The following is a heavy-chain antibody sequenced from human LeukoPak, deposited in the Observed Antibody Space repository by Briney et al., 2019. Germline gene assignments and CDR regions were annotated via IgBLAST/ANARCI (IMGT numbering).Heavy chain of an antibody. D-gene: IGHD2-8*01. CDR1: GYTFTSYG. J-gene: IGHJ4*02. Sequence: ASVKVSCKTSGYTFTSYGISWVRQAPGQGLEWMGWISAYNGNTRHAQKVQGRVTMTTDTTTSTAYLELRSLRSDDTAVYYCAVDNNGYPLGTYWDQGTLVTVSS. CDR3: AVDNNGYPLGTY. V-gene: IGHV1-18*01. CDR2: ISAYNGNT.